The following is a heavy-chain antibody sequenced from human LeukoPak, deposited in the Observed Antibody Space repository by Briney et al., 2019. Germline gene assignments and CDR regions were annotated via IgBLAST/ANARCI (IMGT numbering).Heavy chain of an antibody. Sequence: PGGSLRLSCAASGFTFSNAWMSWVRQAPGKGLEWVGRIKSKTDGGTTDYAAPVKGRFTISRDDSKNTLYLQMNSLRAEDTAVYYCARVQDACNHCYYYYMDVWGKGTTVTVSS. CDR1: GFTFSNAW. D-gene: IGHD2/OR15-2a*01. CDR3: ARVQDACNHCYYYYMDV. J-gene: IGHJ6*03. V-gene: IGHV3-15*01. CDR2: IKSKTDGGTT.